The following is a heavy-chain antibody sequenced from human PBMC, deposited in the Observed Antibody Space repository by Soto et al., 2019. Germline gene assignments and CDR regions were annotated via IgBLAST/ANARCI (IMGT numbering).Heavy chain of an antibody. Sequence: QVQLVESGGGVVQPGRSLRLSCAASGFTFSSYGMHWVRQAPGKGLEWVAVIWYDGSNKYYADSVKGRFTISRDNSKNTLYLQMNSLRAEDTAVYYCARDALGYSSGWYNWFDPWGQGTLVPVSS. CDR3: ARDALGYSSGWYNWFDP. CDR2: IWYDGSNK. CDR1: GFTFSSYG. D-gene: IGHD6-19*01. J-gene: IGHJ5*02. V-gene: IGHV3-33*01.